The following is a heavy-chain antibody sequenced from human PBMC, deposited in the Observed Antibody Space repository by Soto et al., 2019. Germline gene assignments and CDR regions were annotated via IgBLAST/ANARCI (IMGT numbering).Heavy chain of an antibody. CDR1: GGSISSYY. V-gene: IGHV4-59*01. CDR3: ARSLGLGYSSSTSCYFGGWFDP. J-gene: IGHJ5*02. CDR2: IYYSGSA. D-gene: IGHD2-2*01. Sequence: PSETLSLTCTVSGGSISSYYWSWIRQPPGKGLEWIGDIYYSGSANYNPSLKSRVTISVATAKNQFSPKLRAVTAADTAVYYCARSLGLGYSSSTSCYFGGWFDPWGQGTLVPVS.